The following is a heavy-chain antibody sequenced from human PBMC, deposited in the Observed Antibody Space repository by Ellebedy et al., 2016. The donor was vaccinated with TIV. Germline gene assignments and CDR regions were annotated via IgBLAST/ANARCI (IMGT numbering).Heavy chain of an antibody. CDR1: GLTFSSHA. CDR3: ARGGCGYFLD. V-gene: IGHV3-23*01. J-gene: IGHJ4*02. D-gene: IGHD6-25*01. CDR2: ISGSGGNT. Sequence: PGGSLRFSCAASGLTFSSHAMSWVRQAPGKGLEWVSSISGSGGNTYYADSVKGRFTISRDNAKNSLFLQMNSLRDDDTAVYYCARGGCGYFLDWGQGTLVSVSS.